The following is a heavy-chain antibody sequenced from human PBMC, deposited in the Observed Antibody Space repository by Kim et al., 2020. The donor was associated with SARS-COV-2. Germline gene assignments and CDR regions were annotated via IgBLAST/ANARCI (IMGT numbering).Heavy chain of an antibody. V-gene: IGHV3-66*01. D-gene: IGHD3-3*01. Sequence: SVKGRFTISRDNSKNTLYLQMNSLRAEDTAVYYCARAPLRRVYYYYGMDVWGQGTTVTVS. CDR3: ARAPLRRVYYYYGMDV. J-gene: IGHJ6*02.